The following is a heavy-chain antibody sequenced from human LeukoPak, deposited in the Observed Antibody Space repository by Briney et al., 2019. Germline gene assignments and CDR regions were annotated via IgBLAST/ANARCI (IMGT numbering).Heavy chain of an antibody. Sequence: PGGSLRLSCAASGFTFSSYAMSWVRQAPGKGLEWVSAISGSGGSTYYADSVKGRFTISRDNSKNTLYLQMNSLRAEDTAVYYCARDLQSISAAGFFDYWGQGTLVTVSS. CDR3: ARDLQSISAAGFFDY. D-gene: IGHD6-13*01. V-gene: IGHV3-23*01. CDR1: GFTFSSYA. CDR2: ISGSGGST. J-gene: IGHJ4*02.